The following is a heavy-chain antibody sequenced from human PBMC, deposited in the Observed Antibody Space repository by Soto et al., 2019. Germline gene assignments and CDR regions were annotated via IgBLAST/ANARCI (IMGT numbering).Heavy chain of an antibody. CDR2: ISSSGSTI. CDR1: GFTFSDYY. J-gene: IGHJ4*02. V-gene: IGHV3-11*01. CDR3: ARETMTKRNDY. Sequence: PGGSLRISFAACGFTFSDYYMSWIRQAPGKGLEWVSYISSSGSTIYYADSVKGRFTISRDNAKNSLYLQMNSLRAEDTAVYYCARETMTKRNDYWGQGTLVTVSS.